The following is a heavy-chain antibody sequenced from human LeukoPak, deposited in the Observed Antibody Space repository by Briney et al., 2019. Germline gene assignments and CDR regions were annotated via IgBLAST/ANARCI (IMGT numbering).Heavy chain of an antibody. Sequence: GGSLRLSCAAFGFTFSNYPMNWVRQAPGKGLEWVSNVRPGDSARSYADSVRGRFTISRDDAKNSLYLQMNSLRDEDTAVYYCATDSHYAFGFWGLGTLVTVSS. CDR1: GFTFSNYP. CDR3: ATDSHYAFGF. V-gene: IGHV3-48*02. J-gene: IGHJ4*02. CDR2: VRPGDSAR. D-gene: IGHD4-17*01.